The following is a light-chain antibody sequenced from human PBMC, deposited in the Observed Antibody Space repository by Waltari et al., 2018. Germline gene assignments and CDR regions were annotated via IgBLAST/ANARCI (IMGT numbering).Light chain of an antibody. V-gene: IGKV4-1*01. CDR1: QSVLYSSNNKNY. CDR2: GAS. CDR3: KQYLTSSWT. J-gene: IGKJ1*01. Sequence: DIVMTQSPDSLAVSLGERATFNCKSSQSVLYSSNNKNYLAWYQQKPGQPPKLLIYGASTRESGVPDRFSGSGSGTDFTLTISSLQAEDVAVYYCKQYLTSSWTFGQGTKVEIK.